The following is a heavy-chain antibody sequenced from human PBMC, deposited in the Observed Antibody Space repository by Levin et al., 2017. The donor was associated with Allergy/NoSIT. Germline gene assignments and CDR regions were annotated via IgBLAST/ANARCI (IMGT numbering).Heavy chain of an antibody. D-gene: IGHD3-10*01. Sequence: QAGGSLRLSCAASGFSFSSYAVHWVRQAPGKGLEWVAVISYDGSNKYYADSVKGHFTISRDNSKNTLYLQMNSLRAEDTAVYYCAKETEHYGSGSYYPDYWGQGTLVTVSS. CDR1: GFSFSSYA. CDR3: AKETEHYGSGSYYPDY. CDR2: ISYDGSNK. J-gene: IGHJ4*02. V-gene: IGHV3-30-3*01.